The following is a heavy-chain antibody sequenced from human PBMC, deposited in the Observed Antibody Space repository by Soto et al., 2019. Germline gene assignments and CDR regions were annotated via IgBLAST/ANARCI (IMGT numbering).Heavy chain of an antibody. V-gene: IGHV4-31*03. CDR3: ASQNYGGNGPYFDD. CDR2: IYYSGST. D-gene: IGHD4-17*01. CDR1: GGSISSGGYY. Sequence: QVQLQESGPGLVKPSQTLSLTCTVSGGSISSGGYYWSWIRQHPGKGLEWIGYIYYSGSTYYNPSLKSRVTQSVDTSKNQFPLKLSSVTAADTAVYYCASQNYGGNGPYFDDWGQGTLVTVSS. J-gene: IGHJ4*02.